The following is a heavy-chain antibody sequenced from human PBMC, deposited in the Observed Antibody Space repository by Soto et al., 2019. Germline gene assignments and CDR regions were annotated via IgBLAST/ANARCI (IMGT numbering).Heavy chain of an antibody. J-gene: IGHJ5*01. CDR1: GFTFSNYW. CDR3: ARDPRGHYSFDS. CDR2: IKQDGSEK. D-gene: IGHD2-21*01. Sequence: QPGGSLRLSCAASGFTFSNYWMTWVRQAPGKGLEWVANIKQDGSEKYYVDSVKGRFIISRDNAKNSLFLQMSSLRADDTAVYYCARDPRGHYSFDSWGQGTLVDVAP. V-gene: IGHV3-7*03.